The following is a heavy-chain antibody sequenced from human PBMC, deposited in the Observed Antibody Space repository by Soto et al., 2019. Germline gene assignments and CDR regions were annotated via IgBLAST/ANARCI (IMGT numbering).Heavy chain of an antibody. Sequence: GSLRLSCTASGFTFNTRWMHWVRQAPGKGLVWVSRIYFDGITTNYADSVKGRLTVSRDNAKNTVYLHVNTLRDEDTAVYYCARGGAMGVDYWGQGTLVTVSS. CDR1: GFTFNTRW. V-gene: IGHV3-74*01. CDR3: ARGGAMGVDY. J-gene: IGHJ4*02. CDR2: IYFDGITT. D-gene: IGHD1-26*01.